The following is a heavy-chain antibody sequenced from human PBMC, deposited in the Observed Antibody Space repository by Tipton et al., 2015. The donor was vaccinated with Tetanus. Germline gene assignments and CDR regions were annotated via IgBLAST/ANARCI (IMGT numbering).Heavy chain of an antibody. Sequence: LRLSCAVYGGSFSGHYWSWMRQPPGKGLEWIGEVHHSGSTKYNPSLKSRVGISLDTSKNQFSLKLTSVTAADTAIYYCARRNYPYYFDYWGQGILVTVSS. D-gene: IGHD5-24*01. CDR3: ARRNYPYYFDY. V-gene: IGHV4-34*01. J-gene: IGHJ4*02. CDR2: VHHSGST. CDR1: GGSFSGHY.